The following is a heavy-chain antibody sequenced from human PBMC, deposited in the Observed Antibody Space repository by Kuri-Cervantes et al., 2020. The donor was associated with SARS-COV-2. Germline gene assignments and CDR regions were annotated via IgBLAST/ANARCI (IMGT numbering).Heavy chain of an antibody. V-gene: IGHV1-46*03. Sequence: ASVKVSCKASGYTFTSYGISWVRQAPGQGLEWMGIINPSGGSTSYAQKFQGRVTMTRDTSTSTVYMELSSLRSEDTAVYYCARSQGRTGTKVHHFDYWGQGTLVTVSS. J-gene: IGHJ4*02. CDR1: GYTFTSYG. CDR2: INPSGGST. CDR3: ARSQGRTGTKVHHFDY. D-gene: IGHD1-7*01.